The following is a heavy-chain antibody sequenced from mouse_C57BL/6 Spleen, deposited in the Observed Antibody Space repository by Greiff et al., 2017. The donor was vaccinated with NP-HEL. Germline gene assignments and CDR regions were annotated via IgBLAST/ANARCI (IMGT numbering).Heavy chain of an antibody. CDR3: ARSYGSSYYFDY. V-gene: IGHV1-19*01. CDR1: GYTFTDYY. J-gene: IGHJ2*01. CDR2: INPYNGGT. Sequence: VQLKESGPVLVKPGASVKMSCKASGYTFTDYYMNWVKQSHGKSLEWIGVINPYNGGTSYNQKFKGKATLTVDKSSSTAYMELNSLTSEDSAVYYCARSYGSSYYFDYWGQGTTLTVSS. D-gene: IGHD1-1*01.